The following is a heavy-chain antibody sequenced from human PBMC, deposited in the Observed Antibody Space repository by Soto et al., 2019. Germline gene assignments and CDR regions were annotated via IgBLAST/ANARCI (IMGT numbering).Heavy chain of an antibody. CDR1: GFTFSSYS. V-gene: IGHV3-21*01. CDR2: ISSSSSYI. CDR3: ARDLENYDFWSGYFP. J-gene: IGHJ5*02. D-gene: IGHD3-3*01. Sequence: PGGSLRLSCAASGFTFSSYSMNWVRQAPGKGLEWVSSISSSSSYIYYADSVKGRFTISRDNAKNSLYLQMNSLRAEDTAVYYCARDLENYDFWSGYFPWGQGTLVTSPQ.